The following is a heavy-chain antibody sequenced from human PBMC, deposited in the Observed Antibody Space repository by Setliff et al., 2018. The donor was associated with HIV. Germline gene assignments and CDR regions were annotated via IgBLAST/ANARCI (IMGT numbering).Heavy chain of an antibody. CDR1: GGSISSSSYY. CDR2: IYYSGST. V-gene: IGHV4-39*07. J-gene: IGHJ5*02. CDR3: ARDRTTVTTSGFDP. Sequence: PSETLSLTCTVSGGSISSSSYYWGWIRQPPGKGLEWIGNIYYSGSTYYNPSLKSRVTLSLDKSKNQFSLNLTSVTAADTAVYYCARDRTTVTTSGFDPWGQGTLVTVSS. D-gene: IGHD4-17*01.